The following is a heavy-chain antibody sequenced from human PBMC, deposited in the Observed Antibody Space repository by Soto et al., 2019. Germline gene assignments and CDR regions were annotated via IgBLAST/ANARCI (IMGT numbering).Heavy chain of an antibody. V-gene: IGHV3-23*01. CDR3: AKVRYTYSPGNDAFDV. CDR2: ISDKANSS. CDR1: GFIFKSYA. Sequence: GSLRLSCTASGFIFKSYAMSWVRQPPGKSLEWVAAISDKANSSYYAEPVRGRFTISRDNSRDTLFLQMHNLRAGDSALYYCAKVRYTYSPGNDAFDVWGRGTVVTVSS. D-gene: IGHD2-2*02. J-gene: IGHJ3*01.